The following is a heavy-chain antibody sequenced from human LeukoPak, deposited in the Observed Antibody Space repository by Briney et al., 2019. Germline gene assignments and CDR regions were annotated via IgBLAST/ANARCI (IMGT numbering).Heavy chain of an antibody. CDR2: IYHSGST. CDR3: ASRCGGNSDSCWFDP. V-gene: IGHV4-4*02. Sequence: TSETLSLTCDVSGGSISSSNWWSWVRQPPGKGLEWIGEIYHSGSTNYNPSLKSRVTMSVDKSKNQFSLKLNSVTAADTAVYYCASRCGGNSDSCWFDPWGQGTLVTVSS. J-gene: IGHJ5*02. CDR1: GGSISSSNW. D-gene: IGHD4-23*01.